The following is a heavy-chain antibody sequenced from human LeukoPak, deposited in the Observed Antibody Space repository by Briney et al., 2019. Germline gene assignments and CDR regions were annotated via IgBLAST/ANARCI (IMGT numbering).Heavy chain of an antibody. CDR3: ARDKAYGSGSYYSEDFDY. D-gene: IGHD3-10*01. Sequence: ASVKVSCKASGYTFTSYGISWVRQAPGQGLEWMGWISAYNGNTNYAQKLQGRVTMTTDTSTRTAYMELRSLRSDDTAVYYCARDKAYGSGSYYSEDFDYWGQGTLVTVSS. V-gene: IGHV1-18*01. CDR1: GYTFTSYG. CDR2: ISAYNGNT. J-gene: IGHJ4*02.